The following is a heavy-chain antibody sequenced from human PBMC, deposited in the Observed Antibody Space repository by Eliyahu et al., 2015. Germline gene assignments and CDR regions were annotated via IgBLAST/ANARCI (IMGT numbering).Heavy chain of an antibody. Sequence: QLVQSGAEVKKPGSSVKVSCKASGGTFSSYAISWVRQAPGQGLEWMGGIIPIVGTANYAQKFQGRVTITADKSTSTAYMELSSLRSEDTAVYYCARGRYYYDSSGYXVFDYWGQGTLVTVSS. J-gene: IGHJ4*02. D-gene: IGHD3-22*01. CDR1: GGTFSSYA. V-gene: IGHV1-69*06. CDR2: IIPIVGTA. CDR3: ARGRYYYDSSGYXVFDY.